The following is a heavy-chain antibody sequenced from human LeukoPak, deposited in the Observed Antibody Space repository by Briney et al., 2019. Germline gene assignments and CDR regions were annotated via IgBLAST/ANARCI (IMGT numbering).Heavy chain of an antibody. V-gene: IGHV4-59*08. D-gene: IGHD2-2*01. CDR3: AKGGGDFDIVVVPAATRPPH. CDR1: GGSISSYY. CDR2: IYYSGST. J-gene: IGHJ4*02. Sequence: SETLSLTCTVSGGSISSYYWSWIRQPPGKGLEWIGYIYYSGSTNYNPSLKSRVTISVDTSKNQFSLKLSSVTAADTAVYYCAKGGGDFDIVVVPAATRPPHWGQGTLVTVSS.